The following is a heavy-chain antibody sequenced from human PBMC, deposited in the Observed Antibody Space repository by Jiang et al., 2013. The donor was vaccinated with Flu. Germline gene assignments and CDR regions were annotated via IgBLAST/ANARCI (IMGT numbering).Heavy chain of an antibody. CDR3: ASRHYASGSYDYYYYGMDA. D-gene: IGHD3-10*01. J-gene: IGHJ6*02. V-gene: IGHV4-4*02. CDR1: GDSISSSHW. Sequence: GLVKPSGTLSLTCAVSGDSISSSHWWSWVRQPPGKGLEWIGEIYHGGITNYNPSLKSRVTISVDNSKNQFSLKLISVTAADTAVYFCASRHYASGSYDYYYYGMDAWGQGTTVTVSS. CDR2: IYHGGIT.